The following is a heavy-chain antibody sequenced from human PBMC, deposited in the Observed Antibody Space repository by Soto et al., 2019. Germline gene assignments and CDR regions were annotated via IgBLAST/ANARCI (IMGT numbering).Heavy chain of an antibody. D-gene: IGHD2-2*01. V-gene: IGHV1-18*01. Sequence: LRLAPEQGLEGMGWISAYNGNTNYAQKLQGRVTMNTDTSTSTAYMELRSLRSDDTAVYYCARDSGAGYCSSTSCSDPDAFDIWGQGTMVTVSS. CDR2: ISAYNGNT. J-gene: IGHJ3*02. CDR3: ARDSGAGYCSSTSCSDPDAFDI.